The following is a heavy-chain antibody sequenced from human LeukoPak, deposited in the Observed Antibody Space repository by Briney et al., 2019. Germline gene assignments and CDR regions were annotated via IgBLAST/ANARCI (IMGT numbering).Heavy chain of an antibody. J-gene: IGHJ4*02. D-gene: IGHD6-13*01. V-gene: IGHV1-18*01. CDR3: ARGPMYSTSYYAPDY. CDR1: GYGFSSYG. CDR2: ISAYSGNT. Sequence: ASVKVSCKASGYGFSSYGINWVRQAPGQGLERMGWISAYSGNTKYAQKFQGRVTMTTDTSTGTAYIELRSLRSDDTAVYYCARGPMYSTSYYAPDYWGQGTPVTVSS.